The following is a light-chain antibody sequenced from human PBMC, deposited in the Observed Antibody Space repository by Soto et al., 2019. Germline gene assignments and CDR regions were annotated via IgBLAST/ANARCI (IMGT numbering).Light chain of an antibody. V-gene: IGLV2-14*03. Sequence: QSALTQPASVSGSPGQSITISCTGTSSDVDGYNFVSWYQHHPGKAPKLIIHDVSNRPSGVSSRFSGFKSGNTASLTVSGLQAEDEADYYCTSYTTSFTYVFGTGTKLTVL. CDR2: DVS. CDR1: SSDVDGYNF. J-gene: IGLJ1*01. CDR3: TSYTTSFTYV.